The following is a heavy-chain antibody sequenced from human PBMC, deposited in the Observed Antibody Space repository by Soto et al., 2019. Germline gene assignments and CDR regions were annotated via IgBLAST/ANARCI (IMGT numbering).Heavy chain of an antibody. Sequence: GGSLRLSCAASGFTFSSYWMHWVRQAPGKGLVWVSRINSDGSSTSYADSVKGRFTISRDNAKNTLYLQMNSLRAEDTAVYYCAREERDGYNWDYWGQGTLVTVSS. CDR2: INSDGSST. CDR1: GFTFSSYW. CDR3: AREERDGYNWDY. V-gene: IGHV3-74*01. J-gene: IGHJ4*02. D-gene: IGHD5-12*01.